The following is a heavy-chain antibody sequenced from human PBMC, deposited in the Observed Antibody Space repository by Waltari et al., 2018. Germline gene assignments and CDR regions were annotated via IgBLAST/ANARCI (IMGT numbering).Heavy chain of an antibody. CDR3: ASGNIWGSYRSGWFDP. CDR2: IRYDGSNK. J-gene: IGHJ5*02. CDR1: GFTFSSYG. V-gene: IGHV3-30*02. Sequence: QVQLVESGGGVVQPGGSLRLSCVASGFTFSSYGMHWVRPAPGKGLEWVAFIRYDGSNKYYADSVKGRFTISRDNSKNTLYLQMNSLRAEDTAVYYCASGNIWGSYRSGWFDPWGQGTLVTVSS. D-gene: IGHD3-16*02.